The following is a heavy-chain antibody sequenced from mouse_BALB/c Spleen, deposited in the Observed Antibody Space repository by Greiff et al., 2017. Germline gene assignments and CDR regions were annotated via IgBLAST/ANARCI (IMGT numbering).Heavy chain of an antibody. D-gene: IGHD1-1*01. V-gene: IGHV1S81*02. CDR3: ARNYGSSSPWFAY. Sequence: QVQLQQSGAELVKPGASVKLSCKASGYTFTSYYMYWVKQRPGQGLEWIGEINPSNGGTNFNEKFKSKATLTVDKSSSTAYMQLSSLTSEDSAVYYCARNYGSSSPWFAYWGQGTLVTVSA. CDR1: GYTFTSYY. J-gene: IGHJ3*01. CDR2: INPSNGGT.